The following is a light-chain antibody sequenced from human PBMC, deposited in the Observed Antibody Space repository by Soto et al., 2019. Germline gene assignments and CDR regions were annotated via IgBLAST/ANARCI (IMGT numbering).Light chain of an antibody. CDR2: AAS. CDR1: QGIGNE. J-gene: IGKJ5*01. Sequence: AIQMTQSPSSLSASVGDRVTITCRASQGIGNELGWYQQKPGKAPKLLIYAASSLQSGVPSRFSGRGSGTHFTLTIGSLQPEDVASCYCLQDHNYSGTFGQGTRLEI. CDR3: LQDHNYSGT. V-gene: IGKV1-6*01.